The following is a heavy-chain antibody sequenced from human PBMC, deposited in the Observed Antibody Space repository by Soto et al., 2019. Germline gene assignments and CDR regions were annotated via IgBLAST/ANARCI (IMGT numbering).Heavy chain of an antibody. CDR3: ARDHRGIDDFWSGWPSYYYYYMDV. CDR2: ISSSSSYI. D-gene: IGHD3-3*01. J-gene: IGHJ6*03. V-gene: IGHV3-21*01. CDR1: GFTFSSYS. Sequence: GGSLRLSCAASGFTFSSYSMNWVRQAPVKGLEWVSSISSSSSYIYYADSVKGRFTISRDNAKNSLYLQMNSLRAEDTAVYYCARDHRGIDDFWSGWPSYYYYYMDVWGKGTTVTVSS.